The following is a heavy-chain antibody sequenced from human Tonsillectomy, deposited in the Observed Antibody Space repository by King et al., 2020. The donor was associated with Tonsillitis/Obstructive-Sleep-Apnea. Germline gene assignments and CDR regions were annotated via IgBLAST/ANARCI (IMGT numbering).Heavy chain of an antibody. J-gene: IGHJ4*02. V-gene: IGHV1-46*01. D-gene: IGHD2-15*01. CDR1: GYTFTRYY. CDR2: INPSDSIT. CDR3: ARDDVVGRYIDF. Sequence: QLVQSGAEVWKPGASVKVSCKASGYTFTRYYIHWIRQAPGQGLEWMGIINPSDSITTYAQQFKGRVAMTRDTSTSTVYMELSSLRSEDTAVYYCARDDVVGRYIDFWGQGPLVTVSS.